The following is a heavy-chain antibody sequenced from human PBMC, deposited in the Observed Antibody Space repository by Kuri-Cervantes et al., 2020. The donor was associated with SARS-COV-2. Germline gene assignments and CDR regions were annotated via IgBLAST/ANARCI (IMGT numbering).Heavy chain of an antibody. V-gene: IGHV3-33*08. D-gene: IGHD3-22*01. CDR2: IWSDGSEK. CDR1: GFTFSSYW. Sequence: GESLKISCAASGFTFSSYWMHWVRQAPGKGLEWVAVIWSDGSEKYYADSVKGRFTISRDNSKNTLYLQMNSLRAEDTTVYFCARGLFGDSRDDCYTSGYYYESMDFWGQGTMVTVSS. J-gene: IGHJ6*02. CDR3: ARGLFGDSRDDCYTSGYYYESMDF.